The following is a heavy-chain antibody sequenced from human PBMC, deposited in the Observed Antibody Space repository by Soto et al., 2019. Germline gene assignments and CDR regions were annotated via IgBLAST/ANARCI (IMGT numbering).Heavy chain of an antibody. CDR2: ISGSGGST. J-gene: IGHJ6*03. CDR1: GFTFSSYA. D-gene: IGHD2-2*01. Sequence: GGSLRLSCAASGFTFSSYAMSWVRQAPGKGLEWVSAISGSGGSTYYADSVKGRFTISRDNSKNTLYLQMNSLRAEDTAVYYCAKEAVVVPAAYYYYYMDVWGKGTTVTVSS. CDR3: AKEAVVVPAAYYYYYMDV. V-gene: IGHV3-23*01.